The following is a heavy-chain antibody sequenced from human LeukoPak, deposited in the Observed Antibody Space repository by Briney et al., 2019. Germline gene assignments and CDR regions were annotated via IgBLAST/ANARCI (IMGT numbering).Heavy chain of an antibody. Sequence: GGSLRLSCVASGFRFSNYGMNWVRQAPGKGLEWVSGIIPTGSTTYYADSVKGRFTISRDNSKNTVYLHLNSLRAEDTAVYYCARDAGIAAAGPNFDYWGQGTLVTVSS. V-gene: IGHV3-23*01. J-gene: IGHJ4*02. CDR3: ARDAGIAAAGPNFDY. CDR1: GFRFSNYG. CDR2: IIPTGSTT. D-gene: IGHD6-13*01.